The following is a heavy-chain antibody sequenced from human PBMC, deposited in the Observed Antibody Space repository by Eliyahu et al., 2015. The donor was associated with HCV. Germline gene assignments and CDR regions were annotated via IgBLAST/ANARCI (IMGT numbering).Heavy chain of an antibody. CDR3: ARESYCSSTTCSRSPFDY. Sequence: EVQLVESGGGLVQPGGSLRLSCAASGFTFXSYSMNWVRQAXGKGLEWISYISSRSSSIDYTDSVKGRFTISRDNVKNSLYLQMNSLRDEDSAVYFCARESYCSSTTCSRSPFDYWGQGTLVTVSS. J-gene: IGHJ4*02. CDR2: ISSRSSSI. CDR1: GFTFXSYS. V-gene: IGHV3-48*02. D-gene: IGHD2-2*01.